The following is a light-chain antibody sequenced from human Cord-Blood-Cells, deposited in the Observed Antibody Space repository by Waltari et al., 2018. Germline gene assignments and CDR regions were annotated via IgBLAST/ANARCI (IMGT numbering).Light chain of an antibody. V-gene: IGLV2-14*01. CDR2: DVS. Sequence: QSALTQPASVSGSPGQSITIPCTGTSSDVGGYHYVSWYQQHPGKAPKPMIYDVSNRPSGVSNRFSGSKSGNTASLTISGLQAEDEADYYCSSYTSSSTYVVFGGGTKLTVL. CDR1: SSDVGGYHY. CDR3: SSYTSSSTYVV. J-gene: IGLJ2*01.